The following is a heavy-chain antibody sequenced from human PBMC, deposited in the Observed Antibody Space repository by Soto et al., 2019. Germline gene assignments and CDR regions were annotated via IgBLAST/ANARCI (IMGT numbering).Heavy chain of an antibody. J-gene: IGHJ4*02. D-gene: IGHD2-15*01. V-gene: IGHV3-30*18. CDR3: AKAGAPLGYCSGGSCPYYFDY. CDR1: GFTFSSYG. Sequence: GSLRLSCAASGFTFSSYGMHWVRQAPGKGLEWVAVISYDGRNKYYADSVKGRFTISRDNSKNTLYLQMNSLRAEDTAVYYCAKAGAPLGYCSGGSCPYYFDYWGQGTLVTVSS. CDR2: ISYDGRNK.